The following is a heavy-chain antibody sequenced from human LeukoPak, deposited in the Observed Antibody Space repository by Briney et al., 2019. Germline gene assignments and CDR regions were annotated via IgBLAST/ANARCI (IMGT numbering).Heavy chain of an antibody. V-gene: IGHV4-31*03. D-gene: IGHD4-17*01. Sequence: SETLSLTCTVSGGSISSGGYYWSWIRQHPGKGLEWIGYIYYSGSTYYNPSLKSRVAISVDTSKNQFSLKLSSVTAADTAVYYCASRSRDYVCDYWGQGTLVTVSS. J-gene: IGHJ4*02. CDR1: GGSISSGGYY. CDR2: IYYSGST. CDR3: ASRSRDYVCDY.